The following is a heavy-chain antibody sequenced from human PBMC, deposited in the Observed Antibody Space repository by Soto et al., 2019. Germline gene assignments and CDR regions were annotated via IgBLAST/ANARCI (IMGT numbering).Heavy chain of an antibody. V-gene: IGHV3-21*04. CDR2: ISSTSSYI. Sequence: EVQLVESGGGLVKPGGSLRLSCAASGFTFSSYSMNWVRQAPGKGLEWVSSISSTSSYIYYADSLKGRFTISRDNAKNSLYLQMSSLRAEDSAVYYCARDAFPQNGIYDPFDFWGQGSLVTVSS. CDR1: GFTFSSYS. J-gene: IGHJ4*02. D-gene: IGHD1-26*01. CDR3: ARDAFPQNGIYDPFDF.